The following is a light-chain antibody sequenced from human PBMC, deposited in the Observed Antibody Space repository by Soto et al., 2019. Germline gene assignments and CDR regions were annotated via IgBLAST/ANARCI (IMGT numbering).Light chain of an antibody. CDR1: ESVSNY. Sequence: ELVLAQDRTTLSLPPRERNTLSCMASESVSNYLAWYQQKPGQAPRLLIYDASNRAAGIPARFSGSGSGTDFTLTICSLEPEDVAVYCSQQRTILLLTFCQG. CDR2: DAS. V-gene: IGKV3-11*01. J-gene: IGKJ5*01. CDR3: QQRTILLLT.